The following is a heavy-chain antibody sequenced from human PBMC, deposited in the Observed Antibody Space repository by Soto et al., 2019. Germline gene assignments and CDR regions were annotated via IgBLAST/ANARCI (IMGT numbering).Heavy chain of an antibody. Sequence: QVQLVQSGSELKKPGASVKVSCKASGYTFTSYAMNWVRQAPGQGLEWMGWINTNTGNPTYAQGFTGRFVFSLDTSVSTAYLQICSLKAEDTAVYYCARSVSYYDFWSGPGSYYYGMDVWGQGTTVTVSS. V-gene: IGHV7-4-1*01. CDR1: GYTFTSYA. CDR3: ARSVSYYDFWSGPGSYYYGMDV. CDR2: INTNTGNP. D-gene: IGHD3-3*01. J-gene: IGHJ6*02.